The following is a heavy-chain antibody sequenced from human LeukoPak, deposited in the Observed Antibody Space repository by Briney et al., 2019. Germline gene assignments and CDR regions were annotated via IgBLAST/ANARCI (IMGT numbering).Heavy chain of an antibody. V-gene: IGHV4-59*08. J-gene: IGHJ4*02. Sequence: SETLSLTCTVSGVSISGDYWSWIRQPPGKGLEWIGYIYFTGNTDHNPSLNSRVTISVDTSKNQFSLRLSSVTAADTAIYYCARAVSGRFDYWGQGTLVTVSS. CDR1: GVSISGDY. CDR2: IYFTGNT. CDR3: ARAVSGRFDY. D-gene: IGHD6-19*01.